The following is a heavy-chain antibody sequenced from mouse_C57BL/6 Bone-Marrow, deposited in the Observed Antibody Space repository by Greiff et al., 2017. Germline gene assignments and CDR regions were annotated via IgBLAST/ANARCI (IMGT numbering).Heavy chain of an antibody. CDR2: IYPGSGNT. CDR3: ARYSYYYGSYYWYFDV. D-gene: IGHD1-1*01. Sequence: VQLQQSGAELVRPGASVKLSCKASGYTFTDYYINWVKQRPGQGLEWIARIYPGSGNTYYNEKFKGKATLTAEKSSSTAYMQLSSLTSEGSAVYFCARYSYYYGSYYWYFDVWGTGTTVTVSS. V-gene: IGHV1-76*01. J-gene: IGHJ1*03. CDR1: GYTFTDYY.